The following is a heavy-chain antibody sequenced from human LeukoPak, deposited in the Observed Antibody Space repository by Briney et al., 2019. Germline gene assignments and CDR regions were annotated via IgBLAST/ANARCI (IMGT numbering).Heavy chain of an antibody. D-gene: IGHD1-14*01. Sequence: SETLSVTCDESGGSSSAYYWTSIRQPPGKGLEWIGEINHSGSTSYNPSLKSRVTISVDTSKNQFSLKLSSVTAADTAIYYCARSIITGYCSISFSYWGRGTLVTVSS. V-gene: IGHV4-34*01. CDR2: INHSGST. J-gene: IGHJ4*02. CDR1: GGSSSAYY. CDR3: ARSIITGYCSISFSY.